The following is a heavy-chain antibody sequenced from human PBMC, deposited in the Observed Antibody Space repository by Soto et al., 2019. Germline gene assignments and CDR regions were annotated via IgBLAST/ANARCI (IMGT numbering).Heavy chain of an antibody. J-gene: IGHJ4*02. V-gene: IGHV1-69*06. CDR1: GGTFSSYA. D-gene: IGHD3-22*01. Sequence: QVQLVQSGAEVKKPGSSVKVSCKASGGTFSSYAISWVRQAPGQGLEWMGGIIPIFGTANYAQKFQGRVTITADNTTSTAYMELSSLRSEDTAVYYCASTVAYYYDSSGDYYFDYWGQGTLVTVSS. CDR2: IIPIFGTA. CDR3: ASTVAYYYDSSGDYYFDY.